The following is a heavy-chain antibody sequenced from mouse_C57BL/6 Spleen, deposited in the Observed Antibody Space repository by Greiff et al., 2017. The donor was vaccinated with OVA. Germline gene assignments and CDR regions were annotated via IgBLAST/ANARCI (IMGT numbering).Heavy chain of an antibody. CDR2: INPYNGGT. CDR1: GYTFTHYY. CDR3: ANYYGSPWYFDV. J-gene: IGHJ1*03. V-gene: IGHV1-19*01. Sequence: VQLQQSGPVLVKPGASVKMSCKASGYTFTHYYMNWVKQSHGKSLEWIGVINPYNGGTSYNQKFKGKATLTVDKSSSTAYMELNSLTSEDSAVYYCANYYGSPWYFDVWGTGTTVTVSS. D-gene: IGHD1-1*01.